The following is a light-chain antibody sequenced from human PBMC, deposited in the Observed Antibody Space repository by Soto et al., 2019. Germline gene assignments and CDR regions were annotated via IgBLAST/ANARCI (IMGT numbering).Light chain of an antibody. CDR2: DVS. J-gene: IGLJ1*01. Sequence: QSVLTQPRSVSGSPGQSVTISCTGTSSDVGGYNYVSWYQQHPGKAPKLMIYDVSKRPSGVPDRFSGSKSDNTASLSISGLQAEDEADYYCCSYAGSYGVFGTGTKLTVL. CDR1: SSDVGGYNY. V-gene: IGLV2-11*01. CDR3: CSYAGSYGV.